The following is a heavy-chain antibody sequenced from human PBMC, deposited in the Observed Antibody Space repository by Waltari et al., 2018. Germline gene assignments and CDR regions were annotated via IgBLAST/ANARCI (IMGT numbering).Heavy chain of an antibody. CDR2: IYWNDDK. CDR1: GFSLSTSGVG. Sequence: QITLKESGPTLVKPTQTLTLTCPFSGFSLSTSGVGVGWIRQPPGKALEWLALIYWNDDKRYSPSLKSRLTITKDTSKNQVVLTMTNMDPVDTATYYCARTYCSSTSCYIFFDYWGQGTLVTVSS. V-gene: IGHV2-5*01. CDR3: ARTYCSSTSCYIFFDY. D-gene: IGHD2-2*02. J-gene: IGHJ4*02.